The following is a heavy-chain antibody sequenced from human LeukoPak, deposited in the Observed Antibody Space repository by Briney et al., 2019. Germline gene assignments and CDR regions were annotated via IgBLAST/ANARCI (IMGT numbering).Heavy chain of an antibody. CDR3: ASPSTMVRGVIIPP. Sequence: GGSLRLSCAASGFTFSSYWMSWVRQAPGKGLEWVANIKQDGSEKYYVDSVKGRFTISRDNARNSLYLQMNSLRAEDTAVYYCASPSTMVRGVIIPPWGQGTLVTVSS. CDR1: GFTFSSYW. J-gene: IGHJ5*02. CDR2: IKQDGSEK. V-gene: IGHV3-7*01. D-gene: IGHD3-10*01.